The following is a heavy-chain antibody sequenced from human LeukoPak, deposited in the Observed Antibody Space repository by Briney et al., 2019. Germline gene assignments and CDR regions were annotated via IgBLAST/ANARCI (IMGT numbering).Heavy chain of an antibody. D-gene: IGHD6-19*01. CDR3: ARTLGMTGVGGWNYYFDY. J-gene: IGHJ4*02. V-gene: IGHV4-59*08. Sequence: PSETLSLTCTVSGGSIRSDHWSWIRQPPGKGLEWIGYIYHSATTNYNPSLESRVTLSLDTSKNQFSLRLTSVTAADTAIYYCARTLGMTGVGGWNYYFDYWGQRSLVTVSS. CDR1: GGSIRSDH. CDR2: IYHSATT.